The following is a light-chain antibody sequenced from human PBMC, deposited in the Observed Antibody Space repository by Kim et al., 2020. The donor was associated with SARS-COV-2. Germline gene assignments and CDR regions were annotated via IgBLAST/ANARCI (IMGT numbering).Light chain of an antibody. CDR3: SSYAGSNYVV. CDR1: SSDVGGYNY. J-gene: IGLJ2*01. V-gene: IGLV2-8*01. Sequence: QSALTQPPSASGSPGQSVTISCTATSSDVGGYNYVSWYQQHPGKAPKLMIYEVSKRPSGVPDRFSGSKSGNTASLTVSGLQAEDEADYYCSSYAGSNYVVFGGGTQLTVL. CDR2: EVS.